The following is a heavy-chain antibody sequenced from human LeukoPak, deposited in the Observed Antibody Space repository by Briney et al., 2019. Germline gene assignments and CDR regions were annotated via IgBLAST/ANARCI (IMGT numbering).Heavy chain of an antibody. Sequence: ASVKVSCKASGYTLTSYDINWVRQATGQGLEWMGWMNPNSGNTGYAQKFQGRVTITRNTSISTAYMELSSLRSEDTAVYYCARENSGSSSSLDYWGQGTLVTVSS. V-gene: IGHV1-8*03. CDR1: GYTLTSYD. J-gene: IGHJ4*02. CDR2: MNPNSGNT. D-gene: IGHD6-6*01. CDR3: ARENSGSSSSLDY.